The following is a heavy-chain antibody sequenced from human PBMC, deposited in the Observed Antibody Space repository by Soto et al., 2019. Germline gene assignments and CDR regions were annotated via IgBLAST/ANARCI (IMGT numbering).Heavy chain of an antibody. CDR2: VYYNGRT. D-gene: IGHD3-16*01. CDR3: ARSISGFGAKNWFDP. V-gene: IGHV4-59*01. Sequence: SETLSLTCIVSGGSMASYYWTWIRQSPGKGLEWIGYVYYNGRTSYNPSLESRLTISLDTSQNQFSLKLTSATAADTAVYYCARSISGFGAKNWFDPWGQGTLVTVSS. J-gene: IGHJ5*02. CDR1: GGSMASYY.